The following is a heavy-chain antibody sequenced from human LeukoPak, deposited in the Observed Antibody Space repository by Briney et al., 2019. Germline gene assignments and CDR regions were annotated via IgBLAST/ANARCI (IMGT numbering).Heavy chain of an antibody. V-gene: IGHV4-34*01. Sequence: SETLSLTCAVYGGSFSGYYWSWIRQPPGKGLEWIGEINHSGSTSYNPSLKSRVTISVDTSKNQFSLKLSSVTAADTAVYYCARDNIIVVAPSAQWYHGMDVWGQGTTVTVSS. D-gene: IGHD2-2*01. CDR3: ARDNIIVVAPSAQWYHGMDV. CDR2: INHSGST. J-gene: IGHJ6*02. CDR1: GGSFSGYY.